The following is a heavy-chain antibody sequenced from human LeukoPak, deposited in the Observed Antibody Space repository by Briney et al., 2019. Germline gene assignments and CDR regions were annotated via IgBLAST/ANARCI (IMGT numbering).Heavy chain of an antibody. CDR2: ISGSGGST. Sequence: GRSLRLSCAASGFTFDDYAMHWVRQAPGKGLEWVSGISGSGGSTYYADSVKGRFTISRDNSKNTLYLQMNSLRAEDTAVYYCAKALRAYYFDYWGQGTLVTVSS. CDR1: GFTFDDYA. V-gene: IGHV3-23*01. CDR3: AKALRAYYFDY. J-gene: IGHJ4*02.